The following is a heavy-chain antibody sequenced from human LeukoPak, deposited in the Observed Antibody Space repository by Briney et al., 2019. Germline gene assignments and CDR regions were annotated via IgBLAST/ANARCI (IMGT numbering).Heavy chain of an antibody. V-gene: IGHV4-39*02. Sequence: SETLSLTCTVSGGSISSSNYYCGWIRHPPGKWLEWIRYIYYSGSTYYNPSLKSRVTVSVDTSKNHFSLKLSSVSATDPAVNYCAGRVAVAGVFDYWGQGTLVTVSS. CDR1: GGSISSSNYY. CDR2: IYYSGST. CDR3: AGRVAVAGVFDY. D-gene: IGHD6-19*01. J-gene: IGHJ4*02.